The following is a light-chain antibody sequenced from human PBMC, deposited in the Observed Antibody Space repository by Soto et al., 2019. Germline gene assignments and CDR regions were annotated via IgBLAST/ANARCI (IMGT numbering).Light chain of an antibody. Sequence: DIVLTQSPGTLSSSPGERATLSCRASQSVSSSYLAWYQQKPGQAPRLLMYLASSRATGIPDRFSGSGSRTDFTLTISGLEPEDFAVYYCQQYGSSPWTFGQGTKVEIK. CDR2: LAS. V-gene: IGKV3-20*01. J-gene: IGKJ1*01. CDR1: QSVSSSY. CDR3: QQYGSSPWT.